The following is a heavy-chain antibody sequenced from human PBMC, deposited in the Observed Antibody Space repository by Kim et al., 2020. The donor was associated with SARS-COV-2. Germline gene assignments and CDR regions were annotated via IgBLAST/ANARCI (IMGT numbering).Heavy chain of an antibody. J-gene: IGHJ4*02. V-gene: IGHV3-11*05. D-gene: IGHD1-26*01. CDR3: ASEPSGSYSHPHFDY. Sequence: GGSLRLSCAASGFTFSDYYMSWIRQAPGKGLEWVSYISSSSSYTNYADSVKGRFTISRDNAKNSLYLQMNSLRAEDTAVYYCASEPSGSYSHPHFDYWGQETLVNVSS. CDR2: ISSSSSYT. CDR1: GFTFSDYY.